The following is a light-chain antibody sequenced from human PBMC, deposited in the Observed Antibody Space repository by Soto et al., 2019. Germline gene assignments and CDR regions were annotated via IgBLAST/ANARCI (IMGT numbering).Light chain of an antibody. J-gene: IGKJ1*01. CDR1: QSVGSN. V-gene: IGKV3-15*01. Sequence: EIVMTQSPATLSVSPGGRATLSCRVSQSVGSNLAWYQQKPGQAPRLLIYGASTRATGIPVRFTGSGSGTEFTLTISSLQSEDFALYYCQHYSNWPPWTFGRGTKVDIK. CDR2: GAS. CDR3: QHYSNWPPWT.